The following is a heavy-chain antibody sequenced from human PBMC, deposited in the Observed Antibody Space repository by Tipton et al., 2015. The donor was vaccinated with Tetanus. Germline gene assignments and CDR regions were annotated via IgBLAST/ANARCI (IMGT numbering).Heavy chain of an antibody. Sequence: SLRLSCAASGFTFSSYDLNWVRQAPGKGLEWVAAIRGSGVSTYHGDSVRGRFTISRDNSKNMSYLQMNSLRDEDTAVYYCAKSSQPRFTYDYDYWGRGTLVTVSS. CDR3: AKSSQPRFTYDYDY. CDR1: GFTFSSYD. D-gene: IGHD3-3*01. J-gene: IGHJ4*02. V-gene: IGHV3-23*01. CDR2: IRGSGVST.